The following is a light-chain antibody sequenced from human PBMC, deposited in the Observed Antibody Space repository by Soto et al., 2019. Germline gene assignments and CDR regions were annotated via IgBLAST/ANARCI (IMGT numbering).Light chain of an antibody. CDR3: QQYSSSPPVT. V-gene: IGKV3-20*01. CDR1: QSVSSSY. CDR2: GAS. J-gene: IGKJ4*01. Sequence: EIVLTQSPGTLSLSPGERATLSCRASQSVSSSYLAWYQQKPGQATRLLIYGASSRATGIPDRFSGSGSGTDFTLTISRLEPEDFAVYYCQQYSSSPPVTFGGGTKVEIK.